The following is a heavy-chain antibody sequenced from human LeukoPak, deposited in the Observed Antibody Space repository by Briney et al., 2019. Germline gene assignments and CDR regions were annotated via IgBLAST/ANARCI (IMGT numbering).Heavy chain of an antibody. V-gene: IGHV4-34*01. CDR1: GGSFSGYY. CDR3: ARAGSSVAGRGARLDY. Sequence: SETLSLTCAVYGGSFSGYYWSWIRQPPGKGLEWIGEINHSGSTNYNPSLKSRVTISVDTSKNQFSLKLSSVTAADTAVYYCARAGSSVAGRGARLDYWGQGTLVTVSS. CDR2: INHSGST. D-gene: IGHD6-19*01. J-gene: IGHJ4*02.